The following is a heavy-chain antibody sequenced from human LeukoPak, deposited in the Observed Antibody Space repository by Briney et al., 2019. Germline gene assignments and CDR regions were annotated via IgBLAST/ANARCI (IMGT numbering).Heavy chain of an antibody. Sequence: PGGSLRLSCAASGFTFSNYAMSWVRQAPGKGLERVSGLSGGGGSTYYADSVKGRFTISRDNSKNTLYLQMNSLRAEDTAVYYCARDSGSGYYSLFDYWGQGTLVTVSS. V-gene: IGHV3-23*01. J-gene: IGHJ4*02. CDR2: LSGGGGST. D-gene: IGHD3-22*01. CDR3: ARDSGSGYYSLFDY. CDR1: GFTFSNYA.